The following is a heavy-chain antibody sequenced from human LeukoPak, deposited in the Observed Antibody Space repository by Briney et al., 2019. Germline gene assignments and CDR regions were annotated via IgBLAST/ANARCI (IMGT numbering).Heavy chain of an antibody. V-gene: IGHV3-48*04. D-gene: IGHD4-11*01. Sequence: GGSLRLSCAASGFTFSTYSMNWVRQAPGKGLEWVSYISGTSSLIYYADSVKGRFTISRDNAKNTLFLQMNSLRAEDTAVYYWIRDLLTVTTNDHWGQGTLVTGFS. CDR3: IRDLLTVTTNDH. J-gene: IGHJ4*01. CDR2: ISGTSSLI. CDR1: GFTFSTYS.